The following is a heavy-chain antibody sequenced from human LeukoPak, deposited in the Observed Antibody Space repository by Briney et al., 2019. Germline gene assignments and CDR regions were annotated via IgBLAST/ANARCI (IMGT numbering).Heavy chain of an antibody. Sequence: ASVKVSCKASGYTFTGYYMHWVRQAPGQGLEWMGRINPNSGGTNYAQKFQGRVTMTRDTSISTAYMELSRLRSDDTAVYYCARGYMGYYYDSRGWFGPWGQGTLVTVSS. J-gene: IGHJ5*02. D-gene: IGHD3-22*01. V-gene: IGHV1-2*06. CDR1: GYTFTGYY. CDR3: ARGYMGYYYDSRGWFGP. CDR2: INPNSGGT.